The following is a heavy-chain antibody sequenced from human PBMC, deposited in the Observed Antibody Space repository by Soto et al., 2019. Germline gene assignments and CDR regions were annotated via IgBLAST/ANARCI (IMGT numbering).Heavy chain of an antibody. CDR2: IKQDGSEK. D-gene: IGHD3-3*01. Sequence: EVQLVESGGGLVQPGGSLRLSCAASGFTFSSYWMSWVRQAPGKGLEWVANIKQDGSEKYYVDSVKGRFTISRDNAKNSLYMQMNSLRAEDTAVYYCAREASSITIFGVVIISTSDYYYCGMDVWGQGTTVTVSS. CDR1: GFTFSSYW. CDR3: AREASSITIFGVVIISTSDYYYCGMDV. J-gene: IGHJ6*02. V-gene: IGHV3-7*01.